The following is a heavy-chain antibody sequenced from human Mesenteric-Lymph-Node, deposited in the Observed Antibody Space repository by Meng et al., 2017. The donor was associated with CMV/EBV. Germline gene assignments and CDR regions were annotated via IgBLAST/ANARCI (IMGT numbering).Heavy chain of an antibody. V-gene: IGHV4-34*01. CDR2: INHSGST. CDR3: ARERVMLWFFRDWFDP. D-gene: IGHD5-18*01. CDR1: GGSFSGYY. J-gene: IGHJ5*02. Sequence: GSLRLSCAVYGGSFSGYYWSWIRQPPGKGLEWIGEINHSGSTNYNPSLKSRVTISVDTSKNQFSLKLSSVTAADTAVYYCARERVMLWFFRDWFDPWGQGTLVTVSS.